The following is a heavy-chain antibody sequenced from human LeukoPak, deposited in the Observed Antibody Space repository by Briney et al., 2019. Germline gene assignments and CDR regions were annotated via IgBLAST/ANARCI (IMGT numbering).Heavy chain of an antibody. CDR3: ARDGGYYYSDNWFDP. D-gene: IGHD3-22*01. CDR1: GGSISSSSYY. J-gene: IGHJ5*02. V-gene: IGHV4-39*07. CDR2: IYYSGST. Sequence: PSESLSLTCTVSGGSISSSSYYWGWIRQPPGKGLEWIGSIYYSGSTYYNPSLKSRVTISVDTSKNQFSLKLSSVTAADTAVYYCARDGGYYYSDNWFDPWGQGTLVTVSS.